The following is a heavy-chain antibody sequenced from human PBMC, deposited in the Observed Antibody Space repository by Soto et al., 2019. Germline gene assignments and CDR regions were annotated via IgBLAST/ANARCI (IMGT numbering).Heavy chain of an antibody. D-gene: IGHD4-17*01. CDR3: ARVASADYGDYVSGY. J-gene: IGHJ4*02. CDR2: ISSSSSYI. Sequence: GGSLRLSCAASGFTFSSYSMNWVRQAPGKGLEWVSSISSSSSYIYYADSVKGRFTISRDNAKNSLYLQMNSLRAEDTAVYYCARVASADYGDYVSGYWGQGTLVTVSS. V-gene: IGHV3-21*01. CDR1: GFTFSSYS.